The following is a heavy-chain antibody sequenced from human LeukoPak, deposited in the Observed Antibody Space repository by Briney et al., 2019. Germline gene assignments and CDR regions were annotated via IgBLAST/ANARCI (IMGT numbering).Heavy chain of an antibody. V-gene: IGHV1-69*05. J-gene: IGHJ4*02. D-gene: IGHD1-26*01. CDR3: ARDSGSYLYFDY. CDR1: GYTFTGYY. Sequence: ASVKVSCKASGYTFTGYYMHWVRQAPGQGLEWMGGIIPIFGTANYAQKFQGRVTITTDESTSTAYMELSSLRSEDTAVYYCARDSGSYLYFDYWGQGTLVTVSS. CDR2: IIPIFGTA.